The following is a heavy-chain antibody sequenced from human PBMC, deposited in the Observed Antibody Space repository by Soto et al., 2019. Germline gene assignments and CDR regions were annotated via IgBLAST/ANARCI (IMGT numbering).Heavy chain of an antibody. Sequence: GGSVRLSCXASGFTFRNNVLSWVRQAPGKGLDWVSGITGSGRDTYYADSVKGRFTISRDNSKNMVFLQMNSLRAEDTALYYCAKNGLDNSPSAIDSWGPGTLVTVSS. CDR3: AKNGLDNSPSAIDS. D-gene: IGHD2-8*01. J-gene: IGHJ4*02. CDR1: GFTFRNNV. CDR2: ITGSGRDT. V-gene: IGHV3-23*01.